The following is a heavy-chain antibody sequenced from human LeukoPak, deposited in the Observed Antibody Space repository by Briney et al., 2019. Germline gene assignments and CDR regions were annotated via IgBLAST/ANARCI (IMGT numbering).Heavy chain of an antibody. CDR2: ISSSSRYI. J-gene: IGHJ3*02. CDR3: ARGYDRENDAFDI. CDR1: GFTFSSYS. V-gene: IGHV3-21*01. Sequence: SGGTLRLSCAASGFTFSSYSMNWVRQAPGKGLEWVSSISSSSRYIYYADSVKGRFTISRDNAKNSLYLQMNSLRAEDTAVYCCARGYDRENDAFDIWGQGTMVTVSS. D-gene: IGHD3-22*01.